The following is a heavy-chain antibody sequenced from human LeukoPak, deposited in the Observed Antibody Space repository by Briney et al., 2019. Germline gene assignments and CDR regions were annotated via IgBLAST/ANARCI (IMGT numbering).Heavy chain of an antibody. CDR2: IYYSGST. J-gene: IGHJ2*01. V-gene: IGHV4-31*02. Sequence: LRLSCAASGFTFSSYAMSWVRQHPGKGLEWIGYIYYSGSTYYNPSLKSRVTISVDTSKNQFSLKLSSVTAADTAVYYCARGPGGCFDLWGRGTLVTVSS. CDR1: GFTFSSYA. CDR3: ARGPGGCFDL.